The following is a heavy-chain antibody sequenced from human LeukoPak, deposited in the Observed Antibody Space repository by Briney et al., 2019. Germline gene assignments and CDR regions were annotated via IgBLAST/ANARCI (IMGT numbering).Heavy chain of an antibody. CDR1: GGSFSGYY. J-gene: IGHJ4*02. CDR3: ARSYCSGGSCWVYFDY. D-gene: IGHD2-15*01. Sequence: SETLSLTCAVYGGSFSGYYWSWIRQPPGKGLEWIGEINHSGSTNYNPSLKSRVTISVDTSKNQFSLKLSSVTAADTAIYYCARSYCSGGSCWVYFDYWGQGTLVTVSS. V-gene: IGHV4-34*01. CDR2: INHSGST.